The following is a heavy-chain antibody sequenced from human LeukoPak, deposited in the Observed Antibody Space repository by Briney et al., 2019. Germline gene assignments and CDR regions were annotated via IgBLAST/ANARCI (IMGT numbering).Heavy chain of an antibody. J-gene: IGHJ3*02. CDR3: ARGRGIGSYYENDAFDI. CDR2: INSDGSST. D-gene: IGHD1-26*01. V-gene: IGHV3-74*01. Sequence: QSGGSLRLSCAASGFTFSSYWMHWVRQAPGKGLVWVSRINSDGSSTSYADSVKGRFTISRDNAKNTLYLQMNSLRAEDTAVYYCARGRGIGSYYENDAFDIWGQGTMVTVSS. CDR1: GFTFSSYW.